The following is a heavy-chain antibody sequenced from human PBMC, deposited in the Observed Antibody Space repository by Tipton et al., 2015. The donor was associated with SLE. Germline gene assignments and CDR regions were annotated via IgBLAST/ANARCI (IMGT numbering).Heavy chain of an antibody. V-gene: IGHV4-59*04. D-gene: IGHD1-1*01. CDR3: VAVNQFIQQQLSY. Sequence: TLSLTCTVSGGAISTYYWSWLRQSPGKGLEWIGSIYHRGTTYYSPSLQSRVIISVDTSKNQFSLKLSSVTAADTAVYYCVAVNQFIQQQLSYWGQGTLVTVSS. J-gene: IGHJ4*02. CDR2: IYHRGTT. CDR1: GGAISTYY.